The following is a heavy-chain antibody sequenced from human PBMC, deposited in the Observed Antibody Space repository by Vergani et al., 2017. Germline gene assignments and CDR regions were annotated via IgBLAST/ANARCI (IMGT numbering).Heavy chain of an antibody. CDR2: IRYDGSSE. Sequence: QVQILQSGGGVVQPGGSLRLSCTLSGFTLNTYGIHWVRQAPGKGLEWVSFIRYDGSSEYYGDSVKGRFTISRDKSQNTVNLQMNSLRTEDTAVYYCASGASGHSSGWGTVLWFGPWGQGTLVTVSS. CDR3: ASGASGHSSGWGTVLWFGP. CDR1: GFTLNTYG. D-gene: IGHD6-19*01. J-gene: IGHJ5*02. V-gene: IGHV3-30*02.